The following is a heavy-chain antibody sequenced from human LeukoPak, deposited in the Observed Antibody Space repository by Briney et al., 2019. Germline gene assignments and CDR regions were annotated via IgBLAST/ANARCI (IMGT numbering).Heavy chain of an antibody. D-gene: IGHD1-26*01. CDR3: ARDRVTVGATISDY. CDR2: IIPIFGTA. CDR1: GGTFSSYA. J-gene: IGHJ4*02. Sequence: SVKVSCKAPGGTFSSYAISWVRQAPGQGLEWMGGIIPIFGTANYAQKFQGRVTITADTSTSTAYMELRSLRSDDTAVYYCARDRVTVGATISDYWGQGTLVTVSS. V-gene: IGHV1-69*06.